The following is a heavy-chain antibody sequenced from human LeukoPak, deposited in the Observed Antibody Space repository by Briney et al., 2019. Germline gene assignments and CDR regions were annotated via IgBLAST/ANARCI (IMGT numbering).Heavy chain of an antibody. D-gene: IGHD2-15*01. CDR2: ISSSSSDI. J-gene: IGHJ6*02. Sequence: GGSLRLSCAASGFTFSSYSMNWVRQAPGKGVGWGSSISSSSSDIYYEDSVKGGFTISRDNAKNSLYLKMNSLRAEDTAVYYCARLALSYCSGGSCYSYGMDVWGQGTTVTVSS. CDR3: ARLALSYCSGGSCYSYGMDV. CDR1: GFTFSSYS. V-gene: IGHV3-21*01.